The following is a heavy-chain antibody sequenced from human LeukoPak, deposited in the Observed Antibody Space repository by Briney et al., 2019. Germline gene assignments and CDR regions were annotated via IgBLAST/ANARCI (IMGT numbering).Heavy chain of an antibody. Sequence: GGSLRLSCAASGFSFSDYYMSWIRQAPGKGLEWVSYMSNSGSTIYYADSVKGRFTISRDNTKNSLYLQMNSLRAEDTAVYYCARGWPKGRFGESGTFDIWGQGTMVTVSS. V-gene: IGHV3-11*01. CDR2: MSNSGSTI. D-gene: IGHD3-10*01. CDR1: GFSFSDYY. CDR3: ARGWPKGRFGESGTFDI. J-gene: IGHJ3*02.